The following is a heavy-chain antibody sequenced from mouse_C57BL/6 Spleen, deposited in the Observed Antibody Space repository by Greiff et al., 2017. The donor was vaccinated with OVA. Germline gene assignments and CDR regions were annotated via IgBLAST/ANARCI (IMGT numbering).Heavy chain of an antibody. Sequence: EVTLQQSGPELVKPGASVKISCKASGYTFTDYYMNWVKQSPGKSLEWIGDIHPNNGGTSYNQTFKGKATLTVDKSSSTAYMELRSLTSEDSAVYYCARLGYDGNAWLADWGQGTLVTVSA. CDR1: GYTFTDYY. J-gene: IGHJ3*01. CDR3: ARLGYDGNAWLAD. CDR2: IHPNNGGT. V-gene: IGHV1-26*01. D-gene: IGHD2-3*01.